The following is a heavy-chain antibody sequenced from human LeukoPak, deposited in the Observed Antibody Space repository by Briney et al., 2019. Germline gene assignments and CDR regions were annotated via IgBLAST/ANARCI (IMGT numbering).Heavy chain of an antibody. CDR1: GGSVSNGSYY. CDR3: AVLEGNAFDI. V-gene: IGHV4-61*01. D-gene: IGHD1-1*01. J-gene: IGHJ3*02. CDR2: IYYSGST. Sequence: SETLSLTCTVSGGSVSNGSYYWSWIRQPPGKGLEWIGYIYYSGSTNYNPSLKSRVTISVDTSKNQFSLKLSSVTAADTAVYYCAVLEGNAFDIWGQGTMVTVSS.